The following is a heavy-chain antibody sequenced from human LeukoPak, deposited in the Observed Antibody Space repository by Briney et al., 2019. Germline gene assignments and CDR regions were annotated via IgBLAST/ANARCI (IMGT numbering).Heavy chain of an antibody. V-gene: IGHV1-8*01. CDR3: ATAYRGYGSASYYLYYFDY. Sequence: ASVKVSCKASGYTFTSYDSNWVRQATGQGREWMGWMNPNSGNTGYAQKFQGRVTMTRNTSISTAYMELTSLRSEDTAVYYCATAYRGYGSASYYLYYFDYWGQGTLVTVSS. J-gene: IGHJ4*02. D-gene: IGHD3-10*01. CDR2: MNPNSGNT. CDR1: GYTFTSYD.